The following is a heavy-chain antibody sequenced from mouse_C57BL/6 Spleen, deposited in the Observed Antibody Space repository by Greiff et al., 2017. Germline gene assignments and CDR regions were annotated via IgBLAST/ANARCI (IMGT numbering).Heavy chain of an antibody. J-gene: IGHJ4*01. CDR3: ARGSNYGAYYYAMDY. CDR2: IHPNSGST. D-gene: IGHD2-5*01. Sequence: QVQLQQPGAELVKPGASVKLSCKASGYTFTSYWMHWVKQRPGQGLEWIGMIHPNSGSTNYNEKFKSKATLTVDKSSSTAYMQLSSLTSEDSSVYYCARGSNYGAYYYAMDYWGQGTSVTVSS. CDR1: GYTFTSYW. V-gene: IGHV1-64*01.